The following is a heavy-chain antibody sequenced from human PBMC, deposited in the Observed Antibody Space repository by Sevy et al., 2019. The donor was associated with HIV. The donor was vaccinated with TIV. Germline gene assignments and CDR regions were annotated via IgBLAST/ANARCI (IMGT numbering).Heavy chain of an antibody. CDR2: ISYDGSNK. CDR1: GFTFSSYA. D-gene: IGHD6-13*01. CDR3: ARDCIAADHYYFDY. J-gene: IGHJ4*02. V-gene: IGHV3-30*04. Sequence: GGSLRLSCAASGFTFSSYAMHWVRQAPGKGLEGVAVISYDGSNKYYADSVKGRFTISRLNSKNTLYRQMNSLGAEDTAVYYCARDCIAADHYYFDYWGQGTLVTVSS.